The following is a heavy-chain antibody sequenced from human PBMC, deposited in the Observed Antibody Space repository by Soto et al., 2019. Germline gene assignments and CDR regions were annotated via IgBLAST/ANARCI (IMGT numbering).Heavy chain of an antibody. D-gene: IGHD3-22*01. CDR2: ITCSGDST. J-gene: IGHJ4*02. CDR3: ARDQYFYFDSTGYYDY. CDR1: GFTFGSYG. V-gene: IGHV3-30*03. Sequence: GGSQILSCAASGFTFGSYGRHWVRQAPGKGLEWVAVITCSGDSTYYADSVKGRFTISRDKSKNTVYLEMNSLRAEDTAVYYCARDQYFYFDSTGYYDYWGQGTLVTVSS.